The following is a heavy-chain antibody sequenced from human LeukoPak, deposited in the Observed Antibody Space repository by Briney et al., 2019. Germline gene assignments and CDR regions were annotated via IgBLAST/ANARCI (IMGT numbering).Heavy chain of an antibody. V-gene: IGHV4-59*08. D-gene: IGHD4-17*01. J-gene: IGHJ5*02. Sequence: PSETLSLTCTVSGGPISTYQWSWIRQPPGKGLEWIGYIYYTGSTNYNPSLRSRVTISLDTSKNQFSLRVNSVTAADTAVYYCARRPTVPPTWSDPGGQGT. CDR2: IYYTGST. CDR1: GGPISTYQ. CDR3: ARRPTVPPTWSDP.